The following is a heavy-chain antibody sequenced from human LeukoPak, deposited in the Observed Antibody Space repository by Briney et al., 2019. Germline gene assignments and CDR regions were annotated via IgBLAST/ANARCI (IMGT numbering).Heavy chain of an antibody. Sequence: PSETLSLTCAVYGGSFSGYYWSWIRQPPGKGLEWIGEINHSGSTNYNPSLKSRVTISVDTSKNQFSLKLSSVTAADTAVYYCARVRGAVEMASYAYYFDYWGQGTLVTVSS. D-gene: IGHD5-24*01. CDR2: INHSGST. V-gene: IGHV4-34*01. J-gene: IGHJ4*02. CDR1: GGSFSGYY. CDR3: ARVRGAVEMASYAYYFDY.